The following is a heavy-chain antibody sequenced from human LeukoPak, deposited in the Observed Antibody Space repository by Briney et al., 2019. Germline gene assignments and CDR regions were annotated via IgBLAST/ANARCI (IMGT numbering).Heavy chain of an antibody. CDR2: ISSSSSYI. D-gene: IGHD3-10*01. V-gene: IGHV3-21*01. CDR1: GFTFSSYS. J-gene: IGHJ4*02. CDR3: ARVVYYYGSGSYPD. Sequence: GGSLRLSCAASGFTFSSYSMNWVRQAPGKGLEWVSSISSSSSYIYYVDSVKGRFTISRDNAKNSLYLQMNSLRAEDTAVYYCARVVYYYGSGSYPDWGQGTLVTVSS.